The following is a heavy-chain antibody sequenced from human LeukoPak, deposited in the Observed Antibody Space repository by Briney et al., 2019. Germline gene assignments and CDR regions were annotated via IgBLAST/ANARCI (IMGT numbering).Heavy chain of an antibody. V-gene: IGHV3-30*18. J-gene: IGHJ5*02. D-gene: IGHD4-17*01. CDR2: ISYDGSNK. CDR3: AKDGGLRSPNWFDP. Sequence: PGGSLRLSCAASGFTFSSYGMHWVHQAPGKGLEWVAVISYDGSNKYYADSVKGRFTISRDNSKNTLYLQMNSLRAEDTAVYYCAKDGGLRSPNWFDPWGQGTLVTVSS. CDR1: GFTFSSYG.